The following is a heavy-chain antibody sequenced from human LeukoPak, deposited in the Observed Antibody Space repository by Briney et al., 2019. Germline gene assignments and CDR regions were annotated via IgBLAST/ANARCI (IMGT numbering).Heavy chain of an antibody. J-gene: IGHJ4*02. Sequence: SQTLSLTCAVSGGSISSGGYSWSWIRQPPGKGLEWIGYIYHSGSTYYNPSLKSRVTISVDTSKNQFSLKLSSVTAADTAVYYCARGGSGSYYNLGYFDYWGQGTLVTVSS. CDR3: ARGGSGSYYNLGYFDY. D-gene: IGHD3-10*01. CDR2: IYHSGST. CDR1: GGSISSGGYS. V-gene: IGHV4-30-2*01.